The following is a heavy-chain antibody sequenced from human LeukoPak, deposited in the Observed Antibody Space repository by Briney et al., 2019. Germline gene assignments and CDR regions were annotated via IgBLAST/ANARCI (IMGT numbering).Heavy chain of an antibody. CDR3: VRHLGGGSYGYYYYMDV. D-gene: IGHD1-26*01. CDR2: IYYSGST. V-gene: IGHV4-59*04. CDR1: GGSITSYY. J-gene: IGHJ6*03. Sequence: SETLSLTCTVSGGSITSYYWSWIRQPPGKGLEWIGYIYYSGSTYFNPSLKSRVTISVDTSKNQFSLKLSSVTAADTAVYYCVRHLGGGSYGYYYYMDVWGKGTTVTVSS.